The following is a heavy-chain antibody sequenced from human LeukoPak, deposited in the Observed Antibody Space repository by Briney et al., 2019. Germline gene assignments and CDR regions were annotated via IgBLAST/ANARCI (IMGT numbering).Heavy chain of an antibody. CDR3: VRIRGIIVAGGNC. Sequence: ASVKVSCKASGYTFSGYYSHWGRQAPGQGLEWMGWINPNTGGTNYAEKVQGRVTMTSDTSISTAYMDLSRLRSDDTAVYYCVRIRGIIVAGGNCWGQGTLVTVSS. J-gene: IGHJ4*02. CDR2: INPNTGGT. V-gene: IGHV1-2*02. D-gene: IGHD3-10*01. CDR1: GYTFSGYY.